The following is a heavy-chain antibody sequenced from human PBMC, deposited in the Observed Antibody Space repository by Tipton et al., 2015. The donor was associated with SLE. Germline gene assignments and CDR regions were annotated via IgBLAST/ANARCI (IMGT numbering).Heavy chain of an antibody. CDR3: ARDSSKVAYLRYCSSNSCYVDY. CDR2: ISRNGFST. V-gene: IGHV3-64*02. J-gene: IGHJ4*02. Sequence: GSLRLSCAASGFTFSNYGMHWVRPSPGKGLEYVSAISRNGFSTYYADSVKGRFTISRDNSKNTLFLQMGSLRAEDMAVYYCARDSSKVAYLRYCSSNSCYVDYWGQGTLVTVSS. CDR1: GFTFSNYG. D-gene: IGHD2-2*01.